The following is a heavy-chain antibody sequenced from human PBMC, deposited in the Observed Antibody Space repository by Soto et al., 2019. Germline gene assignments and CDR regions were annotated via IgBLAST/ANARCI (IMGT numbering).Heavy chain of an antibody. Sequence: GGSLRLSCAASGFSFGSYALSWVRQAPGKGLEWVSTISGSDGKTFYADSVKGRFSISRDTSQSTLYLQMNSLRADDTAMYYCARWSSLDYWGPGTRVTVSS. CDR2: ISGSDGKT. D-gene: IGHD3-10*01. V-gene: IGHV3-23*01. CDR3: ARWSSLDY. CDR1: GFSFGSYA. J-gene: IGHJ4*02.